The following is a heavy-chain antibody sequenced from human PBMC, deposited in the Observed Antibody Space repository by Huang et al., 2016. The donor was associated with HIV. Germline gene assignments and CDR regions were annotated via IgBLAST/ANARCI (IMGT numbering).Heavy chain of an antibody. CDR2: INPRGIT. Sequence: QVHLQQWGAGLLKPSETLSLTCAVYGGSFSGYYWTWIRQSPGKGLEWIGDINPRGITNYNPSLKSRVIMTGDASRKQFSLKLRSVTAADTAVYYCARHVNFYDSTGYHSPYWYFDLWGRGALVTVSS. CDR1: GGSFSGYY. CDR3: ARHVNFYDSTGYHSPYWYFDL. D-gene: IGHD3-9*01. J-gene: IGHJ2*01. V-gene: IGHV4-34*02.